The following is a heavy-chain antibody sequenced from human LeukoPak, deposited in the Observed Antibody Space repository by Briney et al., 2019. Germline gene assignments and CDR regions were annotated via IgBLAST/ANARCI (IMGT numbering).Heavy chain of an antibody. V-gene: IGHV3-7*03. CDR3: VRDGDYYKGEY. J-gene: IGHJ4*02. CDR1: GFTFSSYW. D-gene: IGHD3-10*01. CDR2: IMKDGSEN. Sequence: PGVSLRLSCAASGFTFSSYWMGGVRQAPGKGLEWVANIMKDGSENHYVDSVSGRFTISRDNAKNSLDLQMNSLRAEDTAVYYCVRDGDYYKGEYWGRGTLVTVSS.